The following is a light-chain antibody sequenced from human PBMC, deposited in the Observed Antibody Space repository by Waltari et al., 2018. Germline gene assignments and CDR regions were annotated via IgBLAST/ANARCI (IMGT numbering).Light chain of an antibody. CDR2: NEN. J-gene: IGLJ3*02. V-gene: IGLV1-40*01. CDR3: QSYDITLSASV. Sequence: QSVLTQPPSVSGAPGQRVTISCTGSSSNIGAGSDVHWYQQLPGTAPKLLIYNENNRPSGVPDRFSGSKSGTSASLAITGLQAEDEADYYCQSYDITLSASVFAGGTKLTV. CDR1: SSNIGAGSD.